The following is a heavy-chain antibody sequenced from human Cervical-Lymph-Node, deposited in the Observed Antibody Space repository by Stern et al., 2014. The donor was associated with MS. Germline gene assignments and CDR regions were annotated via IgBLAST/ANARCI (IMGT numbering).Heavy chain of an antibody. Sequence: QVQLVQSGSDLKKPGASVKVSCKASGYTFTSYGMNWVRQAPGQGLEWMGWINTNTGNPTYAQGFTGRFVFSLDTSVSTAYLQITSLKAEDTAVYYCARDTYYDFWSGRGNRLDHWGQGTLVTVSS. V-gene: IGHV7-4-1*02. CDR3: ARDTYYDFWSGRGNRLDH. CDR2: INTNTGNP. D-gene: IGHD3-3*01. CDR1: GYTFTSYG. J-gene: IGHJ5*02.